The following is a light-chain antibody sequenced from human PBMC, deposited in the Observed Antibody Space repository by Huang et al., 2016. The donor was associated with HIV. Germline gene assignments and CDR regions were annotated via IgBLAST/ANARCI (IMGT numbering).Light chain of an antibody. V-gene: IGKV3-15*01. CDR1: QSIKSN. CDR3: QQYDYWPPVT. CDR2: GAS. J-gene: IGKJ1*01. Sequence: IVMTQSPVTLSVSPGERAALSCRAGQSIKSNLAWYQQKPGQAPRVLIYGASTRATGVPARFSGSGSGTEFTLTINNLQSDDFAVYYCQQYDYWPPVTFGQGTKV.